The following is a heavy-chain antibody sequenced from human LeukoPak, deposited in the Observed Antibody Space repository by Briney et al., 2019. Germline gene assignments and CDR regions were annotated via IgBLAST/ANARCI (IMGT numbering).Heavy chain of an antibody. V-gene: IGHV1-18*01. CDR3: AREEVGNYLSVY. Sequence: GASVKVSCKASGYTFTNYGISWVRQAPGQGLEWMGWISAYNGNTKYAQKLQDRITMTIDTSTSTAYMELRSLRSDDTAVYYCAREEVGNYLSVYWGQGTLVTVSS. J-gene: IGHJ4*02. CDR2: ISAYNGNT. D-gene: IGHD1-7*01. CDR1: GYTFTNYG.